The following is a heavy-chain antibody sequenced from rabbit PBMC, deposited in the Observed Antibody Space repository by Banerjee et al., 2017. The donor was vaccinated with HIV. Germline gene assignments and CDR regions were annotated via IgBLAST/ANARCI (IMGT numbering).Heavy chain of an antibody. CDR2: INTSSGNT. V-gene: IGHV1S45*01. Sequence: QEQLVESGGGLVQPEGSLTLTCTVSGFDLSSYYYMCWVRQAPGKGLEWIACINTSSGNTVYATWAKGRFTISRTSSTTVTLQMTSLTAADTATYFCARDLAAVTGWNFNLWGPGTLVTVS. D-gene: IGHD7-1*01. CDR1: GFDLSSYYY. J-gene: IGHJ4*01. CDR3: ARDLAAVTGWNFNL.